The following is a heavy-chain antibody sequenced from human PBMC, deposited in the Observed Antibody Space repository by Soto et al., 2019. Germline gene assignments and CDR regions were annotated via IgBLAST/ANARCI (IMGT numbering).Heavy chain of an antibody. CDR1: GGTFSSYA. J-gene: IGHJ5*02. CDR3: ARDAWELLGFGFDP. D-gene: IGHD1-26*01. Sequence: SVKVSCKASGGTFSSYAISWVRQAPVQGLEWMGGIIPIFGTANYAQKFQGRVTITADESTSTAYMELSSLRSEDTAVYYCARDAWELLGFGFDPWGQGTLVTVSS. CDR2: IIPIFGTA. V-gene: IGHV1-69*13.